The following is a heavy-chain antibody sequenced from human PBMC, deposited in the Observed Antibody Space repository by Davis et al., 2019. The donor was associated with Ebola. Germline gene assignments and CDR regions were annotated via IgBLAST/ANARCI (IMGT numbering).Heavy chain of an antibody. Sequence: GESLISCAASGLILSGSSLHWVRQASGKGLEWVGRIRNKNDGDVTSYGASVEGRFTISRDDSKNTAYLQVNSLKTEDTAVYYCTRGAPYFMDVWGQGTTVTVSS. D-gene: IGHD2/OR15-2a*01. CDR3: TRGAPYFMDV. J-gene: IGHJ6*02. CDR1: GLILSGSS. V-gene: IGHV3-73*01. CDR2: IRNKNDGDVT.